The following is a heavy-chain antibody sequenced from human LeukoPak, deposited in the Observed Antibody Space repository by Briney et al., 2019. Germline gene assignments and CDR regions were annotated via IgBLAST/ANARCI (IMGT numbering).Heavy chain of an antibody. V-gene: IGHV3-13*01. CDR2: IGTAGDT. CDR1: GFTFSSYD. Sequence: GGSLRLSCAASGFTFSSYDMHWVRQATGKGLEWVSAIGTAGDTYYPGSVKGRFTISRDNSKNTLYLQMNSLRAEDTAVYYCAKDLSRSTVTKTSTGVDYWGQGTLVTVSS. J-gene: IGHJ4*02. D-gene: IGHD4-17*01. CDR3: AKDLSRSTVTKTSTGVDY.